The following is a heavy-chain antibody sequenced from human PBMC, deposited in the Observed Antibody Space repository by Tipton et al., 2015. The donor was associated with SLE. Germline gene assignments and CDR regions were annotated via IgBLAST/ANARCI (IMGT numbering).Heavy chain of an antibody. Sequence: TLSLTCTVSGGSISAYYWSWIRQPPGKGLEWIGYIYYSGSTNYNPSLKSRVTISVDTSKNQFSLKLSSVTAADTAVYYCARAIYDFWSDSYYYMDVWGKGTTVTVSS. CDR1: GGSISAYY. V-gene: IGHV4-59*01. J-gene: IGHJ6*03. CDR3: ARAIYDFWSDSYYYMDV. CDR2: IYYSGST. D-gene: IGHD3-3*01.